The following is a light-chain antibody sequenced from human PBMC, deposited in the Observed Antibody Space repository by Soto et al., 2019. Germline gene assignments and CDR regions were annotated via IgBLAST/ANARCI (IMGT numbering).Light chain of an antibody. V-gene: IGKV1-5*03. CDR1: QSISSW. CDR3: QQYNSYWT. CDR2: KAS. Sequence: DIQMTQSPSTLSASVGDRVTITCRASQSISSWLAWYQQKPGKAPKLLIYKASSLESVVPSSFSGRGSGTKITLTISSMQPDDFATYYCQQYNSYWTFGQGTKVEIK. J-gene: IGKJ1*01.